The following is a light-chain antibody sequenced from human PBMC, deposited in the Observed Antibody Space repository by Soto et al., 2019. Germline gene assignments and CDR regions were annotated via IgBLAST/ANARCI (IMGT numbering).Light chain of an antibody. CDR3: CSYAGGGSVV. V-gene: IGLV2-23*01. Sequence: QSALTQPASVSGSPGQSITISCTGTISDVGRYNLVSWYQQHPDKAPKLIIYEDIERPSGVSHRLSGSTSGNTASLTISVLQTEDEAKYFCCSYAGGGSVVFGGGTKLTV. CDR2: EDI. J-gene: IGLJ2*01. CDR1: ISDVGRYNL.